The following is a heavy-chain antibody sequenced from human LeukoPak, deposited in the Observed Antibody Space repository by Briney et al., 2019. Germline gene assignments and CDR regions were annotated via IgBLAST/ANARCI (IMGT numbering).Heavy chain of an antibody. V-gene: IGHV3-23*01. CDR2: ISGSGGST. CDR3: AKGTHIVVVANNIYYFDY. Sequence: GGSLRLSCAAPGFTFSSYAMSWVRQAPGKGLEWVSAISGSGGSTYYADSVKGRFTISRDNSKNTLYLQMNSLRAEDTAVYYCAKGTHIVVVANNIYYFDYWGQGTLVTVSS. D-gene: IGHD2-15*01. CDR1: GFTFSSYA. J-gene: IGHJ4*02.